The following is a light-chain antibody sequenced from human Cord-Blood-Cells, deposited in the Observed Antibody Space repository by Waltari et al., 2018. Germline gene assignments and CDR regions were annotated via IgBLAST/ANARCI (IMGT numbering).Light chain of an antibody. CDR2: GAS. V-gene: IGKV3-20*01. Sequence: EIVLTQSPGTLSLSPGERVTLSCRASQSVSSSYLAWYQQKPGQAPRLLIYGASSRATGISDRFSGGGSATDFTLTISILFTEDVAVYYCQQYGSSTPLTFGGGTKVEIK. J-gene: IGKJ4*01. CDR3: QQYGSSTPLT. CDR1: QSVSSSY.